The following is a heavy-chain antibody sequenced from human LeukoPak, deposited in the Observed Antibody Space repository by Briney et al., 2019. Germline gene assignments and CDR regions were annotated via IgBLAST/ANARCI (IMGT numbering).Heavy chain of an antibody. V-gene: IGHV5-51*01. CDR3: ARMVRGVIADITFDY. Sequence: GESLKISCKGSGYSFTSYWIGWVRQMPGKGLEWMGIIYPGDSDTRYSPSFQGQVTISADKSISTAYLQWGSLKASDTAMYYCARMVRGVIADITFDYWGQGTLVTVSS. CDR1: GYSFTSYW. CDR2: IYPGDSDT. D-gene: IGHD3-10*01. J-gene: IGHJ4*02.